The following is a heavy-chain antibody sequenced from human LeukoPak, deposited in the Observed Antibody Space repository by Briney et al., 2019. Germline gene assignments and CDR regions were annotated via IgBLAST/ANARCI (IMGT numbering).Heavy chain of an antibody. D-gene: IGHD2-2*02. CDR1: GYTFSRHY. CDR3: ASCLGSTSCSTDPNYYFGY. J-gene: IGHJ4*02. CDR2: INPSGGST. V-gene: IGHV1-46*03. Sequence: GGSVKVFCKASGYTFSRHYIHWVRQAPGQGLEWMGIINPSGGSTSHAQKFQGRVTMTRDTSTSTVYMELSSLRSEDTAVYYCASCLGSTSCSTDPNYYFGYWGQGTLVTVSS.